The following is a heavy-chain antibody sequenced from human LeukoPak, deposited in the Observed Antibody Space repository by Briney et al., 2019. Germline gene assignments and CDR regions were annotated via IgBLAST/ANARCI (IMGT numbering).Heavy chain of an antibody. Sequence: SETLSLTCTVSGGSISSSSYYWGWIRQPPGKGLEWIGSIYYSGSTYYNPSLKSRATISVDTSRNQFSLKLSSATAADTAVYYCARHRSPGTGGNYFDYWGQGTLVTVSS. D-gene: IGHD3-16*01. CDR2: IYYSGST. CDR1: GGSISSSSYY. J-gene: IGHJ4*02. CDR3: ARHRSPGTGGNYFDY. V-gene: IGHV4-39*01.